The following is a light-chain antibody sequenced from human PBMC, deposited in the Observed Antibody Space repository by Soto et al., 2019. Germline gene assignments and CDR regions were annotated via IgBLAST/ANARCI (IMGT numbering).Light chain of an antibody. Sequence: EIVLTQSPGALSLSPGERATLSCGASQSVSSSYLAWYQQKPGQAPRLLIYGASTRATAIPDRFSGSGSGTDFTLTIRRLEPEDFAVYYCQQYGSSPRTFGQGTKVEIK. CDR3: QQYGSSPRT. V-gene: IGKV3-20*01. J-gene: IGKJ1*01. CDR1: QSVSSSY. CDR2: GAS.